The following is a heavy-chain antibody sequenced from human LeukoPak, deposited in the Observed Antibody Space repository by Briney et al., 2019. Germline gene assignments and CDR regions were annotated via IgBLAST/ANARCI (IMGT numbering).Heavy chain of an antibody. D-gene: IGHD1-1*01. V-gene: IGHV4-59*01. CDR1: GGSISSYY. J-gene: IGHJ5*02. CDR3: AREGTAGTNLNWFDP. Sequence: SETLSLTCTVSGGSISSYYWSWIRQRQGKGLEWIGYISYSGSTNFNPSLKSRVTISVDTSKNQFSLKLSSVTAADTAVYYCAREGTAGTNLNWFDPWGQGTLVTVSS. CDR2: ISYSGST.